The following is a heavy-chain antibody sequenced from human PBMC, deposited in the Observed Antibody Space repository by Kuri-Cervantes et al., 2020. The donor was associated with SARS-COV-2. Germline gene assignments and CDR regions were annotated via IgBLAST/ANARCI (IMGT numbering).Heavy chain of an antibody. V-gene: IGHV3-23*01. CDR1: GFTFSSYA. CDR2: ISGSGGST. Sequence: GESLKISCAASGFTFSSYAMSWVRQAPGKGLEWVSAISGSGGSTYYADSVKGRFTISRDNSKNTLYLQMNSLRAEDTAVYYCAKGGRLGYCSSTSCPTDMDVWGKGTTVTVSS. D-gene: IGHD2-2*01. CDR3: AKGGRLGYCSSTSCPTDMDV. J-gene: IGHJ6*03.